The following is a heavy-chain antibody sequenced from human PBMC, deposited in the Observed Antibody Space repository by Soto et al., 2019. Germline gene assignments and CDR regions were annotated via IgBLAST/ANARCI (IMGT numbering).Heavy chain of an antibody. V-gene: IGHV1-69*06. CDR2: ITPVFGAP. Sequence: QVQLVQSGAEVKKPGSSVKVSCKASGGTFGSSTISWVRQAPGQGLEWMGGITPVFGAPNYAQKFQGRVTITADKSTSTAYMELRSLRSEDTAVYYCARGELATIAYFAFWGQGTQVTVSS. CDR3: ARGELATIAYFAF. J-gene: IGHJ4*02. CDR1: GGTFGSST. D-gene: IGHD5-12*01.